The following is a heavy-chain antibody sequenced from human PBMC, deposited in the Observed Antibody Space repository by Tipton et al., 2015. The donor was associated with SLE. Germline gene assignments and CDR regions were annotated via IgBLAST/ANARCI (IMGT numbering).Heavy chain of an antibody. D-gene: IGHD4-17*01. CDR3: AKGHMTKVITRKDWFDP. V-gene: IGHV3-23*01. Sequence: SLRLSCAASGFTFSSYAMSWVRQAPGKGLEWVSGISGTGTDTYYADSVRGRFSISRDSSKNTLYLQMNSLRAEDTATYYCAKGHMTKVITRKDWFDPWGQGTLVTVSS. CDR2: ISGTGTDT. CDR1: GFTFSSYA. J-gene: IGHJ5*02.